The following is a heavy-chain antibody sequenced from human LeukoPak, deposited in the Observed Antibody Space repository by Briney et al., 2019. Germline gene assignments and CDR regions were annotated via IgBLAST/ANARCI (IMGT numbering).Heavy chain of an antibody. V-gene: IGHV1-18*01. D-gene: IGHD3-9*01. Sequence: ASVKVSCKXSGYTFTSYGISWVRQAPGQGLEWMGWISAYNGNTNYAQKLQGRVTMTTDTSTSTAYMELRSLRSDDTAVYYCARDRDDILTGYYKGPFDYWGQGTLVTVSS. CDR1: GYTFTSYG. CDR2: ISAYNGNT. CDR3: ARDRDDILTGYYKGPFDY. J-gene: IGHJ4*02.